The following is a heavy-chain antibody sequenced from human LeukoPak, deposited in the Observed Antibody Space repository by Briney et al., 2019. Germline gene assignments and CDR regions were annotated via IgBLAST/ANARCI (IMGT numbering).Heavy chain of an antibody. V-gene: IGHV5-51*01. CDR3: ARQNYYDSSGSAFDI. Sequence: GESLKISCKGSGYSFTSYWIDWVCQMPGKGLEWMGIIYPGDSDTRYSPSFQGQVTSSADKSISTAYLQWSSLKTSDTAMYYCARQNYYDSSGSAFDIWGQGTMVIVSS. D-gene: IGHD3-22*01. CDR2: IYPGDSDT. J-gene: IGHJ3*02. CDR1: GYSFTSYW.